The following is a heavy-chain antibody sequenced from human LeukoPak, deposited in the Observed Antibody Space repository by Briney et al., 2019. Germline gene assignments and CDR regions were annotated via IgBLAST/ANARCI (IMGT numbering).Heavy chain of an antibody. D-gene: IGHD3-22*01. V-gene: IGHV1-69*13. CDR1: GGTFISYA. CDR2: IIPIFGTA. CDR3: ATSPDHYYDSSGYYYVFDP. J-gene: IGHJ5*02. Sequence: ASVKVSCKASGGTFISYAISWVRQAPGQGLEWMGGIIPIFGTANYAQKFQGRVTITADESTSTAYMELSSLRSEDTAVYYCATSPDHYYDSSGYYYVFDPWGQGTLVTVSS.